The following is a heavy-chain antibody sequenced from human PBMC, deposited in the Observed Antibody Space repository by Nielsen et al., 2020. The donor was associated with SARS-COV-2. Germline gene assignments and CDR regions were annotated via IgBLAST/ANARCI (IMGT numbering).Heavy chain of an antibody. CDR2: ISGSGGST. D-gene: IGHD3-10*01. V-gene: IGHV3-23*01. CDR3: AKDRWFGEDTGGMDV. Sequence: GGSLRLSCAASGFTFSSYAMSWVRQAPGKGLEWVSAISGSGGSTYYADSVKGRFTISRDNSKNTLYLQMNSLRAEDTAVYYCAKDRWFGEDTGGMDVWGQGTTVTVSS. CDR1: GFTFSSYA. J-gene: IGHJ6*02.